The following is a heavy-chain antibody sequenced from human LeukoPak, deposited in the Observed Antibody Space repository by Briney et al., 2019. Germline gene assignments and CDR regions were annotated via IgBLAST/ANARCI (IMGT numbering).Heavy chain of an antibody. D-gene: IGHD2-2*01. V-gene: IGHV4-59*08. CDR3: ARQVVPAAIRVWYGWFDP. CDR1: GGSISSYY. J-gene: IGHJ5*02. CDR2: IYYSGST. Sequence: PSETLSLTCTVSGGSISSYYWSWIRQPPGKGLEWIGYIYYSGSTNYNPSLKSRVTISVDTSKNQFSLKLSSVTAADTAVYYCARQVVPAAIRVWYGWFDPWGQEPLVTVSS.